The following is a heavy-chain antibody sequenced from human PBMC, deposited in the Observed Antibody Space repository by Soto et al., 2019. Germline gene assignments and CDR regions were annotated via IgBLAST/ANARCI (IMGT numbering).Heavy chain of an antibody. J-gene: IGHJ6*02. CDR2: ISPKSGSI. V-gene: IGHV1-18*01. CDR3: VKDRDSNSWPSRDV. D-gene: IGHD3-22*01. CDR1: GYTFTRNV. Sequence: ASVKVSCKTSGYTFTRNVISWVRQAPGQGLEWMGWISPKSGSIKYAQKFQGRVIMTTDTSTSTAYMEVRSLRSDDTAVYYCVKDRDSNSWPSRDVWGPGTTVTVSS.